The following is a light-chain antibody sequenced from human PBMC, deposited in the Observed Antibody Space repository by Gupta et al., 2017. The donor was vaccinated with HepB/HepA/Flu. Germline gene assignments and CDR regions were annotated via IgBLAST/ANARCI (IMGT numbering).Light chain of an antibody. CDR1: EGISPW. J-gene: IGKJ4*01. CDR3: QNDKGYPRT. V-gene: IGKV1-5*03. CDR2: KTS. Sequence: DIHMTQSPSTLSASVGDRVTITCRASEGISPWLAWYQQKPGKAPKLLIYKTSTLQSGVPSRFSGSGSETKFTLTISSLQPDDFATYYCQNDKGYPRTFGGGTKVEI.